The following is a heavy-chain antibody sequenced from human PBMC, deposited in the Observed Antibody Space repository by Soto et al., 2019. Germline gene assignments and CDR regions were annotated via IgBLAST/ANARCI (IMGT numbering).Heavy chain of an antibody. D-gene: IGHD5-18*01. V-gene: IGHV1-46*01. J-gene: IGHJ3*02. CDR3: ARCRGGYSSDGDAFHS. Sequence: ASVKVSCKACGYTFTSYYMHWVRQAPGQGLEWMGIINPSGGSTSYAQKFQGRVTMTRDTSTSTVYMELSSLRSEDMAVYYCARCRGGYSSDGDAFHSWGQGTMVIVS. CDR1: GYTFTSYY. CDR2: INPSGGST.